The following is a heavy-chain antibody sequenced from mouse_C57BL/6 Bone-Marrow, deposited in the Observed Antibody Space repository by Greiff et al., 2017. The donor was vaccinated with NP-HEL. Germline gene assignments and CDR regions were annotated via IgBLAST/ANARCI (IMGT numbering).Heavy chain of an antibody. V-gene: IGHV2-6*03. CDR2: IWSDGST. CDR3: ARLADYDEGVFDY. J-gene: IGHJ2*01. CDR1: GFSLTSYG. Sequence: VKLQESGPGLVAPSQSLSITCTVSGFSLTSYGVHWVRQPPGKGLEWLVVIWSDGSTTYNSALKSRLSISKDNSKSQVFLKMNSLQTDDTAMYYCARLADYDEGVFDYWGQGTTLTVSS. D-gene: IGHD2-4*01.